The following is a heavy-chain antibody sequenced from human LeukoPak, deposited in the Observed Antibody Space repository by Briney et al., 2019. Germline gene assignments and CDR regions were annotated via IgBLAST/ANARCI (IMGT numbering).Heavy chain of an antibody. CDR3: ARGSPYDFWSGYYLAYYYYGMDV. V-gene: IGHV1-8*01. CDR2: MNPNSGNT. CDR1: GYTFTSYD. D-gene: IGHD3-3*01. J-gene: IGHJ6*02. Sequence: ASVKVSCKASGYTFTSYDINWVRQATGQGLEWMGWMNPNSGNTGYAQKFQGRVTMTRNTSISTAYMELSSLRSEDTAVYYCARGSPYDFWSGYYLAYYYYGMDVWGQGTTVTVPS.